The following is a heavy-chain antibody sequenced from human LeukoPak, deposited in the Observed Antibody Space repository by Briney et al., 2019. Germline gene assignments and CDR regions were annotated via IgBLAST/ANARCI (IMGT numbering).Heavy chain of an antibody. CDR3: ARGSISSAHSGYGDAFDI. CDR1: GYTFITYY. D-gene: IGHD5-12*01. CDR2: MNPYGGRT. Sequence: ASVKVSCKASGYTFITYYIHWVRQAPGLRPEWMGIMNPYGGRTTHAQKFQGRLTVTSDTSTSTAYLDLSSLTSEDTAVYYCARGSISSAHSGYGDAFDIWGQGTMVTVSS. V-gene: IGHV1-46*03. J-gene: IGHJ3*02.